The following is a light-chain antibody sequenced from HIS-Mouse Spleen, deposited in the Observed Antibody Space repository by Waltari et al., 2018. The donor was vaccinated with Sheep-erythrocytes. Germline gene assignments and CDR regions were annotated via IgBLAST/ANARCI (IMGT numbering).Light chain of an antibody. CDR1: KLGDKY. CDR3: QAWDIGIVV. V-gene: IGLV3-1*01. Sequence: SSELTQPPSVSVSPGQTASITCSGDKLGDKYACWYRQKPGQSPVMVIYQDTKRPSGIPGRFSGSNSGTKATLTISGTQAMDEADYYCQAWDIGIVVFGGGTKLTVL. CDR2: QDT. J-gene: IGLJ2*01.